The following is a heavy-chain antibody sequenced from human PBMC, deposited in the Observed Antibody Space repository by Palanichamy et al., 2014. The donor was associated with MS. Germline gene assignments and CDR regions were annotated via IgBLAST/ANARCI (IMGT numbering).Heavy chain of an antibody. J-gene: IGHJ4*02. Sequence: QITLKESGPTLGENPTQTLTLTCTFSGFSLRTNRSGCGLDPSAPRKGPGVACTHLWDDDKRYSPSLKSRLTITKDTSKNQVVLTMTNMDPVDTATYYCTHSATLPPRFDYWGQGTLVTVSS. V-gene: IGHV2-5*02. CDR3: THSATLPPRFDY. CDR1: GFSLRTNRSG. CDR2: LWDDDK. D-gene: IGHD2-15*01.